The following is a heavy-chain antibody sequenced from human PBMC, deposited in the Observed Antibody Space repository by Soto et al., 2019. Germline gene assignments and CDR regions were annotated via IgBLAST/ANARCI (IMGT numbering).Heavy chain of an antibody. J-gene: IGHJ4*02. CDR2: IYHSGST. Sequence: QLQLQESGSGLVKPSQTLSLTCAVSGGSISSGGYSWSWIRQPPGKGLEWIGYIYHSGSTYYNPSLKSRVTTSGDRSKNQFPLKLSSVTAADTAVYYCASSHAGAHITAAVHWGQGTLVTVSS. D-gene: IGHD6-13*01. CDR1: GGSISSGGYS. CDR3: ASSHAGAHITAAVH. V-gene: IGHV4-30-2*01.